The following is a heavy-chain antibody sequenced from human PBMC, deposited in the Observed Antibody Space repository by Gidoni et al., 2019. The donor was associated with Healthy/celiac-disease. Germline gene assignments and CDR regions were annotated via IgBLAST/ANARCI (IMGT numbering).Heavy chain of an antibody. CDR3: ARGDCSSTSCYYYYGMDV. V-gene: IGHV4-39*07. CDR2: IYYSGST. D-gene: IGHD2-2*01. Sequence: QLQLQESGPGLVKPSETLSLPCTVSGGSISSSSYSWGWIRQPPGKGLEWIGSIYYSGSTYYNPSLKSRVTISVDTSKNQFSLKLSSVTAADTAVYYCARGDCSSTSCYYYYGMDVWGQGTTVTVSS. CDR1: GGSISSSSYS. J-gene: IGHJ6*02.